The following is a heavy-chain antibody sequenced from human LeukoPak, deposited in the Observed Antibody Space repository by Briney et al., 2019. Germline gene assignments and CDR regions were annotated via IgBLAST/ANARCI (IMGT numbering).Heavy chain of an antibody. D-gene: IGHD5-12*01. CDR2: INPNSGGT. V-gene: IGHV1-2*02. Sequence: ASVKVSCKASGYTFTDCYMHWLRQAPGQGLEWMGWINPNSGGTNYAQKFQGRVTMTRDTSISTAYMELSRMRFDDTAVYYCARGLMGGHDFDYWGQGTLVTVSS. CDR3: ARGLMGGHDFDY. CDR1: GYTFTDCY. J-gene: IGHJ4*02.